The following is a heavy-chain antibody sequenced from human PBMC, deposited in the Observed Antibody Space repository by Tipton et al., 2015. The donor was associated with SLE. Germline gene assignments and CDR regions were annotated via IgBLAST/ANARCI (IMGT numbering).Heavy chain of an antibody. CDR3: ARVDSGNLRFDQ. J-gene: IGHJ4*02. V-gene: IGHV4-59*01. CDR1: GGSISSYY. CDR2: VYYTGHT. D-gene: IGHD1-26*01. Sequence: TLSLTCTVSGGSISSYYWSWIRQPPGKGLEWIGYVYYTGHTSYRASLKSRATISVDKSKNQFSLNLSSVTAADTAVYFCARVDSGNLRFDQWGQGTLVTVSS.